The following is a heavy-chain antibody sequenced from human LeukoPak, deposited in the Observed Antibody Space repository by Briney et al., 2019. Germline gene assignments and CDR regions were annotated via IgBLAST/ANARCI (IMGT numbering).Heavy chain of an antibody. CDR1: GGSISSGSYY. D-gene: IGHD3-22*01. Sequence: SETLSLTCTVPGGSISSGSYYWSWIRQPAGKGLEWIGRIYTSGSTNYNPSLKSRVTISVDTSKNQFSLKLSSVTAADTAVYYCARASYDTPFDYWGQGTLVTVSS. J-gene: IGHJ4*02. V-gene: IGHV4-61*02. CDR3: ARASYDTPFDY. CDR2: IYTSGST.